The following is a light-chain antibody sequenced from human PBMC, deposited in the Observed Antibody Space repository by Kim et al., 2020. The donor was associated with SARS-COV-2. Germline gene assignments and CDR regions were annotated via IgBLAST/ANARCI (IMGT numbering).Light chain of an antibody. V-gene: IGKV1-39*01. CDR3: QQSYSTPWT. J-gene: IGKJ1*01. Sequence: DIQMTQSPSSLSASVGDRVTITCRASQSITTFVNWYQHKPVKAPKLLIYVVSSLQSGVPSRFSGSGSGTDFTLTISSLQPEDFATYHCQQSYSTPWTFGQGTKVDIK. CDR2: VVS. CDR1: QSITTF.